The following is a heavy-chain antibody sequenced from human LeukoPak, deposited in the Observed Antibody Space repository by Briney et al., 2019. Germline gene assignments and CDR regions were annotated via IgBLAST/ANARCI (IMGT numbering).Heavy chain of an antibody. D-gene: IGHD3-16*01. J-gene: IGHJ4*02. V-gene: IGHV3-30-3*01. CDR3: ARGFLYDYVWGSFDY. CDR2: ISYDGSNK. Sequence: PGGSLRLSCTASGFTFSSYAMHWVRQAPGKGLEWVAVISYDGSNKYYADSVKGRFTISRDNSKNTLYLQMNSLRAEDTAVYYCARGFLYDYVWGSFDYWGQGTLVTVSS. CDR1: GFTFSSYA.